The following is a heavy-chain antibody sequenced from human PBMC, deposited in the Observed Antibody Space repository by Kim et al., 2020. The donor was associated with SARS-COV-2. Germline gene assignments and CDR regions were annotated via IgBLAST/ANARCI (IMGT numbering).Heavy chain of an antibody. CDR2: IYRDGAT. J-gene: IGHJ6*02. V-gene: IGHV3-53*01. CDR1: GFTFSSHY. CDR3: ARDQYDTSGYYYHGMDV. Sequence: GGSLRLSCAASGFTFSSHYMSWVRQAPGKGLEWVSVIYRDGATKYTDSVKGRFTISRDNSKNTLYLQMNSLRAVDTAVYYCARDQYDTSGYYYHGMDVWGQGTQVTVSS. D-gene: IGHD3-22*01.